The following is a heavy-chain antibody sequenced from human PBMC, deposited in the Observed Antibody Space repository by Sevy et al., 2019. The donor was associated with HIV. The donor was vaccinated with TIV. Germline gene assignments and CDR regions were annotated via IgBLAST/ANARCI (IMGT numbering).Heavy chain of an antibody. J-gene: IGHJ5*02. CDR2: IYSSGTT. CDR1: GFDVSNNY. V-gene: IGHV3-53*01. D-gene: IGHD6-13*01. CDR3: ARDYSRRPGWFDP. Sequence: GGSLRLSCAGSGFDVSNNYMSWVRQAPGKGLEWVPIIYSSGTTYYADSVKGRFTISRDKSKNTVYLQMSSLRADDTAFYHCARDYSRRPGWFDPWGQGTLVTVSS.